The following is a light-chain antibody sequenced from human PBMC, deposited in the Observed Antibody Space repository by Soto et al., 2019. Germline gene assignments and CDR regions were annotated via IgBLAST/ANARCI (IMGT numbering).Light chain of an antibody. Sequence: QAVVTQPPSVSGAPGQRVTISCTGSSSNIGAGYDVHWYQQLPGTAPKLLIYGNSNRPSGVPDRFSGSKSGTSASLAITGLQAEVESDYYCQSYDSSLSGNVVFGGGTKVTVL. J-gene: IGLJ2*01. CDR3: QSYDSSLSGNVV. CDR2: GNS. CDR1: SSNIGAGYD. V-gene: IGLV1-40*01.